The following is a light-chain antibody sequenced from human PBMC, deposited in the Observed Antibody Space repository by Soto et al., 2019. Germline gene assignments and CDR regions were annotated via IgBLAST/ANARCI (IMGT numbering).Light chain of an antibody. CDR2: DAI. V-gene: IGKV3-11*01. CDR1: QSVSVY. J-gene: IGKJ2*01. CDR3: QQRSNWSPPYT. Sequence: EVVLTQSPATLSLSPGESATLSCRASQSVSVYLAWYQQRPGQAPRLLIYDAIHRATGIPARFSGSGSGTDFSLTISSLEPEDFAVYYCQQRSNWSPPYTFGQGTKLEIK.